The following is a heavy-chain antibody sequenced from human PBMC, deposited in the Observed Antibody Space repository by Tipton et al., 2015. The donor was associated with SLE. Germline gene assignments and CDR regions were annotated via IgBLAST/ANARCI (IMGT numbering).Heavy chain of an antibody. Sequence: QSGAEVKKPGASVKVSCKASGYIFASYDITWVRQAPGQGLEWMGWVSAYSGNTNSAQNLQGRVTMTTDTSTSTAYMELRSLRSDDTAVYYCALRWPDTWTTVYWGQGTLVTVSS. CDR2: VSAYSGNT. D-gene: IGHD5-12*01. CDR1: GYIFASYD. V-gene: IGHV1-18*01. J-gene: IGHJ4*02. CDR3: ALRWPDTWTTVY.